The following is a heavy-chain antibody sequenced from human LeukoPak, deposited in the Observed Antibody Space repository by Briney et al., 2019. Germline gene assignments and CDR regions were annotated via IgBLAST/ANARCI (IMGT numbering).Heavy chain of an antibody. J-gene: IGHJ5*02. CDR3: ARGELVGLGATSAGWFDP. CDR2: IYYSGST. D-gene: IGHD1-26*01. V-gene: IGHV4-61*01. Sequence: SETLSLTCTVSGGSVSSGSYYWSWIRQPPGKGLEWIGYIYYSGSTNYNPSLKSRVTISVDTSKNQFSLKLSSVTAADTAVYYCARGELVGLGATSAGWFDPWGQGTLVTVSS. CDR1: GGSVSSGSYY.